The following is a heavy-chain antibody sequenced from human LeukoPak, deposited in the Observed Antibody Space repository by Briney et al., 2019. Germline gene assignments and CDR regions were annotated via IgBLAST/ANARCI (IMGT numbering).Heavy chain of an antibody. CDR3: AKDRTSGYYDSSGSAFDI. V-gene: IGHV3-9*01. D-gene: IGHD3-22*01. CDR1: GFTFSSYA. J-gene: IGHJ3*02. Sequence: PGGSLRLSCAASGFTFSSYAMSWVRQAPGKGLEWVSGISWNSGSIGYADSVKGRFTISRDNAKNSLYLQMNSLRAEDTALYYCAKDRTSGYYDSSGSAFDIWGQGTMVTVSS. CDR2: ISWNSGSI.